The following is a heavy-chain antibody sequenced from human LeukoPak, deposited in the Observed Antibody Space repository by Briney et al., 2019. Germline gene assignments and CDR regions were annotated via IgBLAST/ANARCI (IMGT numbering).Heavy chain of an antibody. CDR1: GFTFNRYI. CDR2: INSGSSDI. D-gene: IGHD3-10*01. Sequence: GGSLRLSCAASGFTFNRYIMTWVRQTPGKGLEWVASINSGSSDISYADSVRGQFTISRDNAKNFLFLQMNSLRAEDTAVYYCARIKNGVPNPWGRGTLVTVSS. CDR3: ARIKNGVPNP. J-gene: IGHJ4*02. V-gene: IGHV3-21*01.